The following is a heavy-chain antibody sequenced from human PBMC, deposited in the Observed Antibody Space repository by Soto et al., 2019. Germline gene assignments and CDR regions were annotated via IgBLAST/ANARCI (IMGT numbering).Heavy chain of an antibody. V-gene: IGHV3-7*05. CDR1: GFTFSSYW. Sequence: GGSLRLSCAASGFTFSSYWMSWVRQAPGKGLEWVANIKQDGSEKYYVDSVKGRFTISRDNAKNSLYLQMNSLRAEDTAVYYCARDPYNWNYVYLDYWGQGTLVTVSS. CDR3: ARDPYNWNYVYLDY. J-gene: IGHJ4*02. CDR2: IKQDGSEK. D-gene: IGHD1-7*01.